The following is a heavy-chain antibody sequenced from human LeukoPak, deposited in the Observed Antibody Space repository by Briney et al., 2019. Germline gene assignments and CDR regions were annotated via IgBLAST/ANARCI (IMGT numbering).Heavy chain of an antibody. CDR1: GIPFNKYW. D-gene: IGHD3-3*01. Sequence: GGSLELSCAGSGIPFNKYWIDWARPAPGKGLEGVGKKKQDGSEQYYVDSVKGRFTTSRDNAKNSLYLQMNSLRAEDTAVYYCAMSGVPEWLLHYASSDYWGQGTLVTVSS. CDR2: KKQDGSEQ. CDR3: AMSGVPEWLLHYASSDY. J-gene: IGHJ4*02. V-gene: IGHV3-7*01.